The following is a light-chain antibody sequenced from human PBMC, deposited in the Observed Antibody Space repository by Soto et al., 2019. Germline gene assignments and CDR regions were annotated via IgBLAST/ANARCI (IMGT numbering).Light chain of an antibody. Sequence: DIQMTQSPSTLSVSVGDRVTITCRASQSISSWLAWYQQKPGKAPKILIYDASSLESGVPSRFSGSGSGTEFTLTISSLQPDDFATYYCQQYNSYWTFGQGTKVDIK. CDR3: QQYNSYWT. V-gene: IGKV1-5*01. J-gene: IGKJ1*01. CDR2: DAS. CDR1: QSISSW.